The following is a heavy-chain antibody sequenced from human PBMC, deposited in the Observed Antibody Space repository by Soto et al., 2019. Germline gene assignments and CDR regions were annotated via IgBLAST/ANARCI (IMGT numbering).Heavy chain of an antibody. CDR1: GGSVSSGSYY. V-gene: IGHV4-61*01. CDR3: ARAEEDYYDSSGYYYFDY. D-gene: IGHD3-22*01. CDR2: IYYSGST. Sequence: SETLSLTCTVSGGSVSSGSYYWSWIRQPPGKGLEWIGYIYYSGSTNYNPSLKSRVTISVDTSKNQFSLKLSSVTAADTAVYYCARAEEDYYDSSGYYYFDYWGQGTLVTVSS. J-gene: IGHJ4*02.